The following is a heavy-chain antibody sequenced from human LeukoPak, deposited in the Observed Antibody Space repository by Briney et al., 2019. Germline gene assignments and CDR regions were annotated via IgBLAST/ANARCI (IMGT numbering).Heavy chain of an antibody. CDR2: VYHSGST. CDR3: ARLGVVGIDQNWFDP. D-gene: IGHD2-2*01. Sequence: PSETLSLTCTVSGGAISSSDYYWGWVRQPPGKGLEWIGSVYHSGSTYYNPSLKSRVTISVDTSKNQFSLKLSSVTAADTAVYYGARLGVVGIDQNWFDPWGRGTLVTVSS. V-gene: IGHV4-39*07. CDR1: GGAISSSDYY. J-gene: IGHJ5*02.